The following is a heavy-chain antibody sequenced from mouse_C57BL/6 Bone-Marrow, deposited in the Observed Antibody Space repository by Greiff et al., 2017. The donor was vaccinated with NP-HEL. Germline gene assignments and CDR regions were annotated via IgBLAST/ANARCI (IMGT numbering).Heavy chain of an antibody. Sequence: QVQLQQPGAELVKPGASVKVSCKASGYTFTSYWMHWVKQRPGQGLEWIGRIHPSASDTNYNQKFKGKATLTVDKSSSTAYMQLSSLTSEDSAVYYCAIEGVVATYWYFDVWGTGTTVTVSS. CDR3: AIEGVVATYWYFDV. J-gene: IGHJ1*03. CDR2: IHPSASDT. D-gene: IGHD1-1*01. V-gene: IGHV1-74*01. CDR1: GYTFTSYW.